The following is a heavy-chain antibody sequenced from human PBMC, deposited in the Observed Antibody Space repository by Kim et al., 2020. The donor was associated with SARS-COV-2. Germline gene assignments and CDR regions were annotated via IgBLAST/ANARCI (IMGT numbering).Heavy chain of an antibody. V-gene: IGHV3-9*01. Sequence: GGSLRLSCAASGFTFDDYDMHWVRQAPGKGLEWVSGISWNSGSIGYADSVKGRFTISRDNAKNSLYLQMNSLRADDTALYYCSKALLYEILTGRYAFDICGQGTMVTVSS. D-gene: IGHD3-9*01. CDR3: SKALLYEILTGRYAFDI. CDR1: GFTFDDYD. J-gene: IGHJ3*02. CDR2: ISWNSGSI.